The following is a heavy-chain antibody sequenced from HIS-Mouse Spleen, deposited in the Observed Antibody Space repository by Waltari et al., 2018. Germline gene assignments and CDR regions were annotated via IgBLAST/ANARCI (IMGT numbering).Heavy chain of an antibody. D-gene: IGHD3-3*01. CDR1: GGSISSSRYH. Sequence: QLQLQESGPGLVKPSETLSLTCTAAGGSISSSRYHWGWFRQPPGKGLAWIGSIYYSGSTYYNPSLKSRVTISVDTSKNQFSLKLSSVTAADTAVYYCARAPTGFLEWFDAFDIWGQGTMVTVSS. CDR3: ARAPTGFLEWFDAFDI. CDR2: IYYSGST. V-gene: IGHV4-39*07. J-gene: IGHJ3*02.